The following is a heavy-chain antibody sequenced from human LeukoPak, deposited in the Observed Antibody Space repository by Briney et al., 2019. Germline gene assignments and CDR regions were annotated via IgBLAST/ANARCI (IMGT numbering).Heavy chain of an antibody. J-gene: IGHJ4*02. CDR1: GFTFTSSA. CDR3: AAGRITKEVDY. CDR2: IVVGSGNT. Sequence: ASVKVSCKASGFTFTSSAMQWVRQARGQRLEWIGWIVVGSGNTNYAQKFQERVTITRDMSTSTAYMELSSLRSEDTGVYYCAAGRITKEVDYWGQGTLVTVSS. V-gene: IGHV1-58*02. D-gene: IGHD3-3*01.